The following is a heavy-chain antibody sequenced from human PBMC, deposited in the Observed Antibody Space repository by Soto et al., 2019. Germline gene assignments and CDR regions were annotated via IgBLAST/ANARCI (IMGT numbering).Heavy chain of an antibody. V-gene: IGHV3-7*01. CDR2: IKQDGGEE. D-gene: IGHD3-22*01. J-gene: IGHJ3*01. CDR1: GSTFSDYS. Sequence: PVGSLRLSCASSGSTFSDYSMSCVRQPPGKGLEGVANIKQDGGEEDYVDSVKGRLTISRDNAKNSLYLQMNSLRAEDTAVYYCARVYYESSGTTKSRAFDVWGQGTMVTVS. CDR3: ARVYYESSGTTKSRAFDV.